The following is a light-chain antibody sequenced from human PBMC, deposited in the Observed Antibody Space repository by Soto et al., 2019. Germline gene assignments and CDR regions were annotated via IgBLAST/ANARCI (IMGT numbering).Light chain of an antibody. CDR1: QSLSSSY. CDR2: GAS. Sequence: ETVLTQSPGTLSLSPGERATLSCRASQSLSSSYLAWYLQKPGQAPSLLIYGASSRATGIPDRFSGSGSGTDFTLTISRLEPEDFAVYYCQQYGSSPPSWTFGQGTKVEIK. CDR3: QQYGSSPPSWT. V-gene: IGKV3-20*01. J-gene: IGKJ1*01.